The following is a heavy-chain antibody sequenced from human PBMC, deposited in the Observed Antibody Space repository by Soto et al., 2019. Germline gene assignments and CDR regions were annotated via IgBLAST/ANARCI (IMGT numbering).Heavy chain of an antibody. Sequence: GASVKVSCKASGGTFSSYAISWVRQAPGQGLEWMGGIIPIFGTANYAQKFQGRVTITADESTSTAYMELSSLRSEDTAVYYCARVIVGAPRGWFDPWGQGTLVTVSS. CDR1: GGTFSSYA. CDR2: IIPIFGTA. V-gene: IGHV1-69*13. D-gene: IGHD1-26*01. J-gene: IGHJ5*02. CDR3: ARVIVGAPRGWFDP.